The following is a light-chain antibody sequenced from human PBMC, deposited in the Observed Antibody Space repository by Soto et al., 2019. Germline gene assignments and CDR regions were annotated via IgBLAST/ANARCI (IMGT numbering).Light chain of an antibody. V-gene: IGKV1-5*01. CDR3: QQYNGT. Sequence: DIQMTQSPSSLSASVGDRVTITCRASQSISSWLAWYQQKPGKAPKLLIYDASSLESGVPSRFSGSGSGTEFTVTISSLQPDDFATYYCQQYNGTFGQGTKLEIK. J-gene: IGKJ2*02. CDR2: DAS. CDR1: QSISSW.